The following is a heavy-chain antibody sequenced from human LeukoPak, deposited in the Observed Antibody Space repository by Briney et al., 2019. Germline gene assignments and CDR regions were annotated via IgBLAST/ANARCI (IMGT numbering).Heavy chain of an antibody. CDR2: IYYSGST. Sequence: PSQTLSLTCTVSGGSISSGGYYWSWIRQHPGKGLEWIGYIYYSGSTYYNPSLKSRVTISVDRSKNQFSLKLSSVTAADTAVYYCARDSEDSIAAAGDDNWFDPWGQGTLVTVSS. D-gene: IGHD6-13*01. J-gene: IGHJ5*02. CDR3: ARDSEDSIAAAGDDNWFDP. CDR1: GGSISSGGYY. V-gene: IGHV4-31*03.